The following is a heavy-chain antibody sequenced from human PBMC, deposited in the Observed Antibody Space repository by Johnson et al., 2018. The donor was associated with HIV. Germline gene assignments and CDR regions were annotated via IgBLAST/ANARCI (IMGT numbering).Heavy chain of an antibody. CDR1: GFTFDDYA. CDR2: ISGSGGST. Sequence: VHLVESGGGLVQPGRSLRLSCAASGFTFDDYAMHWVRQAPGKGLEWVSGISGSGGSTYYADSVKGRFTISRDNSKNTLYLQMNSLRAEDTAVYYCAKCIWGSSLIDAFDVWGQGTMVTVSS. CDR3: AKCIWGSSLIDAFDV. D-gene: IGHD6-13*01. J-gene: IGHJ3*01. V-gene: IGHV3-23*04.